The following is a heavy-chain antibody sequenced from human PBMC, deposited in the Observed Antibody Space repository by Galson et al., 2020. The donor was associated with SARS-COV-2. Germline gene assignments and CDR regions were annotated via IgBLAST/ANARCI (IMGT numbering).Heavy chain of an antibody. J-gene: IGHJ5*02. CDR3: ATVRALLDYYDSSGYYNWFDP. V-gene: IGHV1-24*01. CDR2: FDPEDGET. CDR1: GYTLTELS. Sequence: GESLKISCEVSGYTLTELSMHWVRQAPGKGPEWMGGFDPEDGETIYAQKFQGRVTMTEDTSTDTAYMELSSLRSEDTAVYYCATVRALLDYYDSSGYYNWFDPWGQGTLVTVSS. D-gene: IGHD3-22*01.